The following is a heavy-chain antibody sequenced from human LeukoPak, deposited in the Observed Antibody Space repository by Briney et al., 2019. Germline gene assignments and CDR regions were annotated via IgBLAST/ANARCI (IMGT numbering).Heavy chain of an antibody. Sequence: GGSLPHSCEASGFTFRGNWVSWVRQAPGKGLEWVASINPDGSQKLYVDSVKGRFTISRDNTKGSLYVQMNSLGAEDTAMYYCAKLLGTATTYDSWGQGTRVTVSS. D-gene: IGHD5-24*01. V-gene: IGHV3-7*01. CDR3: AKLLGTATTYDS. CDR2: INPDGSQK. J-gene: IGHJ4*02. CDR1: GFTFRGNW.